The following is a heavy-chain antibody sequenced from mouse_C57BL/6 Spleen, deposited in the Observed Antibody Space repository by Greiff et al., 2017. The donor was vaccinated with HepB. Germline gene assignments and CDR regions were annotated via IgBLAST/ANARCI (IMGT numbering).Heavy chain of an antibody. V-gene: IGHV1-15*01. CDR1: GYTFTDYE. J-gene: IGHJ2*01. Sequence: VKLMESGAELVRPGASVTLSCKASGYTFTDYEMHWVKQTPVHGLEWIGAIDPETGGTAYNQKFKGKAILTADKSSSTAYMELRSLTSEDSAVYYCTGGYLDYWGQGTTLTVSS. CDR3: TGGYLDY. CDR2: IDPETGGT.